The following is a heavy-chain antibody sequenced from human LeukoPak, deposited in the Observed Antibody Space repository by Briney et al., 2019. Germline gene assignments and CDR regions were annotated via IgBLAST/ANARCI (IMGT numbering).Heavy chain of an antibody. J-gene: IGHJ4*02. D-gene: IGHD1-26*01. V-gene: IGHV3-74*01. CDR3: ATQASVGY. CDR1: GFTFSSYW. Sequence: PGGSLGLSCAASGFTFSSYWMQWVRQAPGKGLVWVSRTNTDGSSTTYADSVKGRFTISRDNAKNTLYLQMNSLRAEDTAVYYCATQASVGYWGQGTLVTVSS. CDR2: TNTDGSST.